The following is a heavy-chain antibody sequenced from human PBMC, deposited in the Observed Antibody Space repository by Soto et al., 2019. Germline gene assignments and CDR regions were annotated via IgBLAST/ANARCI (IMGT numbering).Heavy chain of an antibody. CDR1: GGYLSGYC. V-gene: IGHV4-34*01. Sequence: LEPPTFTCARYGGYLSGYCWSWIRQPPGKLLEWIGEINHSGSTNYNPSLKSRVTISVDTSKNQFSLKLSSVTAADTAVYYCARSKARFLEWFQGYGMDVWGQGTTVTVSS. CDR3: ARSKARFLEWFQGYGMDV. CDR2: INHSGST. J-gene: IGHJ6*02. D-gene: IGHD3-3*01.